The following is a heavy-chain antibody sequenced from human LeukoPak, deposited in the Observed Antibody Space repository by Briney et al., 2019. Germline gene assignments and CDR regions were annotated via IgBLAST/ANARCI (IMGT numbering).Heavy chain of an antibody. CDR3: ATRRGRYHSLGAFDI. Sequence: ASVKVSCKASGYTFTSYGISWVRQAPGKGLEWMGGFDPEDGEIIYVQKFQGRVTMTEDTSTDTAYMELSSLRSEDTAVYYCATRRGRYHSLGAFDIWGQGTMVTVSS. V-gene: IGHV1-24*01. J-gene: IGHJ3*02. CDR2: FDPEDGEI. D-gene: IGHD1-1*01. CDR1: GYTFTSYG.